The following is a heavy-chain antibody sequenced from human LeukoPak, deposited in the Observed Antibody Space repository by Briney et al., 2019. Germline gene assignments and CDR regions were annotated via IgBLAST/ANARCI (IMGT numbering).Heavy chain of an antibody. Sequence: SETLSLTCTVSGGSISSGSYYWSWIRQPAGKGLEWIGRIYTSGSTNYNPSLKSRVTVSVDTSKNQFSLKLSSVTAADTAVYYCARVRARRTISGFYYYYYMDVWGKGTTVAISS. D-gene: IGHD3-9*01. CDR3: ARVRARRTISGFYYYYYMDV. CDR1: GGSISSGSYY. CDR2: IYTSGST. J-gene: IGHJ6*03. V-gene: IGHV4-61*02.